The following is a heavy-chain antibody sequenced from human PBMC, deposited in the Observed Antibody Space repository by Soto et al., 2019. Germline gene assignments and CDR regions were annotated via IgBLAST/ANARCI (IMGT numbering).Heavy chain of an antibody. CDR2: ISWNSGSI. V-gene: IGHV3-9*01. CDR3: AKDIDSSSWSWFDP. CDR1: GFTFDDYA. J-gene: IGHJ5*01. D-gene: IGHD6-13*01. Sequence: LRLSCAASGFTFDDYAMHWVRQAPGKGLEWVSGISWNSGSIGYADSVKGRFTISRDNAKNSLYLQMNSLRAEDTALYYCAKDIDSSSWSWFDPWGQGTTVTVSS.